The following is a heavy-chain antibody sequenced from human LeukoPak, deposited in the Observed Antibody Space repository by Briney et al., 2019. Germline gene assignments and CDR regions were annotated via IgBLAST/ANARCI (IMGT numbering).Heavy chain of an antibody. D-gene: IGHD2-2*01. CDR2: INHSGST. V-gene: IGHV4-34*01. CDR1: GGSFSGYY. CDR3: AAKVVVPAAIHFDY. Sequence: PSETLSLTCAVYGGSFSGYYWSWIRQPPGKGLEWIGEINHSGSTNYNPSLKSRVTISVDTSKNHFSLKLSSVTAADTAVYYCAAKVVVPAAIHFDYWGQGTLVTVSS. J-gene: IGHJ4*02.